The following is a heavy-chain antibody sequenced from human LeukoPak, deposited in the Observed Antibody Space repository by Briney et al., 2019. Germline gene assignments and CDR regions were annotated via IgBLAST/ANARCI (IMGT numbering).Heavy chain of an antibody. V-gene: IGHV4-39*01. CDR2: IYYSGST. CDR3: AGHTVTSTLGAC. Sequence: SETLSLTCTVSGGSISSSSYYWGWIRQPPGKGLEWIGSIYYSGSTYYNPSLKSRVTISVDTSKNQFSLKLSSVTAADTAVYYCAGHTVTSTLGACWGQGTLVTVSS. CDR1: GGSISSSSYY. J-gene: IGHJ4*02. D-gene: IGHD4-17*01.